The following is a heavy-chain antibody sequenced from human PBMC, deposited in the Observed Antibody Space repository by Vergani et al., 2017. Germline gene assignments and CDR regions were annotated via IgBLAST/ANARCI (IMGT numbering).Heavy chain of an antibody. J-gene: IGHJ4*02. D-gene: IGHD2-2*01. CDR3: ARAPQQARKKNIVVIPVDY. V-gene: IGHV1-18*01. CDR2: ISAYNGNT. CDR1: GYTFTSYG. Sequence: QVQLVQSGAEVKKPGASVKVSCKASGYTFTSYGISWVRQAPGQGLEWMGWISAYNGNTNYAQKLQGRVTMTTDTSTSTAYMELRSLRSDDTAVYYRARAPQQARKKNIVVIPVDYWGQGTLVTVSS.